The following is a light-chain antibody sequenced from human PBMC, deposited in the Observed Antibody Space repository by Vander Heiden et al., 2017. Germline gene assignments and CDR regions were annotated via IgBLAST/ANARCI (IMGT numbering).Light chain of an antibody. CDR1: NFGRKS. Sequence: SYVLTQPPSASVAPGQAARITCGGDNFGRKSVHWYQQTPGQAPVLVVYGDSDRPSRIPDRFSGSKSGNTATLTISRVEAGDEADYFCQVWDSSSHQILFGGGTKLTVL. J-gene: IGLJ2*01. CDR2: GDS. V-gene: IGLV3-21*02. CDR3: QVWDSSSHQIL.